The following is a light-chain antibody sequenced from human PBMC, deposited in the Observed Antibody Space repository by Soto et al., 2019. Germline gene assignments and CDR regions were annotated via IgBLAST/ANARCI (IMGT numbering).Light chain of an antibody. CDR3: QQRSNWPPIT. Sequence: EIVMTPSPATLSVSPVERATLSCRASQSVSSNLAWYQQKPGQAPRLLIYGASTRATGIPARFSGSGFGTDFTLTISSLEPEDAAVYYCQQRSNWPPITFGQGTRLEIK. CDR1: QSVSSN. V-gene: IGKV3-15*01. CDR2: GAS. J-gene: IGKJ5*01.